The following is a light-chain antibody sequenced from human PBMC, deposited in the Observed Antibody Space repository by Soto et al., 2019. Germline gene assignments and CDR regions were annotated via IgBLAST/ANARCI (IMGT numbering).Light chain of an antibody. CDR1: SSDVGGYNY. V-gene: IGLV2-14*01. CDR2: EVS. CDR3: SSYTTSGTPV. J-gene: IGLJ3*02. Sequence: QSVLTQPASVSGSPGQSITISCSVTSSDVGGYNYLSWYQQNPGKAPKVMIYEVSNRPSGVSNRFSGSKSGNTASLTISGLQAEDEADYYCSSYTTSGTPVFGGGTKVTVL.